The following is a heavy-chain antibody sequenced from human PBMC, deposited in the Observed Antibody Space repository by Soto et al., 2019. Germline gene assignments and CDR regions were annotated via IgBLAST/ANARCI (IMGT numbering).Heavy chain of an antibody. CDR3: ARDEYGYGDSYDS. CDR2: MHTSGST. Sequence: PSETLSLTCIVSGVSISTYRWSWIRQPAGKGLEWIGRMHTSGSTNYNPSLKSRVSMSVDTSKNHFSLKVSSVTAADTAVYYCARDEYGYGDSYDSWGQGTLVT. V-gene: IGHV4-4*07. D-gene: IGHD5-12*01. CDR1: GVSISTYR. J-gene: IGHJ4*02.